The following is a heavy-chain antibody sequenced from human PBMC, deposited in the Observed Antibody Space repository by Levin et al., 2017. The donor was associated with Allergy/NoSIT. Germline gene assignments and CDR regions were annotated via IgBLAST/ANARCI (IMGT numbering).Heavy chain of an antibody. J-gene: IGHJ4*02. CDR1: GFTFGDYA. Sequence: SCTASGFTFGDYAMSWFRQAPGKGLEWVGFIRSKAYGGTTEYAASVKGRFTISRDDSKSIAYLQMNSLKTEDTAVYYCTRDPRVYYYGSGSWGQGTLVTVSS. CDR2: IRSKAYGGTT. CDR3: TRDPRVYYYGSGS. D-gene: IGHD3-10*01. V-gene: IGHV3-49*03.